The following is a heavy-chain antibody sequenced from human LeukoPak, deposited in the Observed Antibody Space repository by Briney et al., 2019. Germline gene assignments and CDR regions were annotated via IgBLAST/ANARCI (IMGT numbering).Heavy chain of an antibody. CDR1: GFTFSSYG. Sequence: GGSLRLFCAASGFTFSSYGMHWVRQAPGKGLEWVSVFYSGGSTYYADSVKGRFTISRDNSKNTLFLQMNSLRAEDTAVYYCARLHYYDSRGYFNDDYWGQGTLVTVSS. V-gene: IGHV3-66*04. CDR2: FYSGGST. J-gene: IGHJ4*02. D-gene: IGHD3-22*01. CDR3: ARLHYYDSRGYFNDDY.